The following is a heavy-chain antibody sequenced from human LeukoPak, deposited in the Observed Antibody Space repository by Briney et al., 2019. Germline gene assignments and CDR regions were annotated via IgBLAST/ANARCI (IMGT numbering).Heavy chain of an antibody. Sequence: SETLSLTCTVSGGSISSGSYYWSWIRQPAGKGLEWIGRIYASGSTNYNPSLKSRVTISVDTSKNQFSLKLSSVTAADTAVYYCARRGATTIYMDVWGKGTTVTVSS. D-gene: IGHD1-26*01. CDR2: IYASGST. CDR1: GGSISSGSYY. CDR3: ARRGATTIYMDV. V-gene: IGHV4-61*02. J-gene: IGHJ6*03.